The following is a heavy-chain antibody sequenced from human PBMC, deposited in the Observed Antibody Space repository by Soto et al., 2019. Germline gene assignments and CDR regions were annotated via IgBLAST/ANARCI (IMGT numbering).Heavy chain of an antibody. V-gene: IGHV4-34*01. J-gene: IGHJ6*02. CDR1: GGSFSGYY. Sequence: SETLSLTCAVYGGSFSGYYWSWIRQPPGKGLEWIGEINHSGSTNYNPSLKSRVTISVDTSKNQSSLKLSSVTAADTAVYYCARARLQLWSYYYYGMDVWGQGTTVTVSS. CDR2: INHSGST. D-gene: IGHD5-18*01. CDR3: ARARLQLWSYYYYGMDV.